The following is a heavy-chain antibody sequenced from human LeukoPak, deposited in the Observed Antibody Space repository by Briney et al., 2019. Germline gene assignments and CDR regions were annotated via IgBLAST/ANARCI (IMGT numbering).Heavy chain of an antibody. CDR1: GYTFTGYF. CDR3: ARGVQAQDFDY. J-gene: IGHJ4*02. Sequence: ASVKVSFKASGYTFTGYFIHWVRQAPGQGLEWMGRINPNSGATNYAQKFQGRVTMTRDTSINTAYMEVSGLTSDDTAVYYCARGVQAQDFDYWGQGTLVTVSS. V-gene: IGHV1-2*06. CDR2: INPNSGAT.